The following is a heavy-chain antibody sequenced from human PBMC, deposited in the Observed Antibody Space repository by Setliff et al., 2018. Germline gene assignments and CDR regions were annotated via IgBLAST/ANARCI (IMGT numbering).Heavy chain of an antibody. CDR2: IYYSGST. CDR1: GGSISSGGYY. V-gene: IGHV4-31*03. Sequence: SETLSLTCTVSGGSISSGGYYWSWIRQHPGKGLEWIGCIYYSGSTYYNPSLKSRVTISVDTSKNQFSLKLSSVTAADTAVYYCARGGAAESYEFWSGMYYYYYYYMDVWGKGTTVTVSS. D-gene: IGHD3-3*01. CDR3: ARGGAAESYEFWSGMYYYYYYYMDV. J-gene: IGHJ6*03.